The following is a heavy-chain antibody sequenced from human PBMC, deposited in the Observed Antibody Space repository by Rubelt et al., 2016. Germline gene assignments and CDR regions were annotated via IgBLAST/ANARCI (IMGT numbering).Heavy chain of an antibody. D-gene: IGHD5-18*01. Sequence: EVQLVESGGGLVQPGGSLRLSCAASGFTFSSYSMNWVRQAPGKGLEWVSYISSSSTIYYADSVKGRFTISRDNAKNSLYLQMNSLRAEDTAVYYCARDGRIRAFDIWGQGTMVTVSS. CDR1: GFTFSSYS. V-gene: IGHV3-48*04. J-gene: IGHJ3*02. CDR2: ISSSSTI. CDR3: ARDGRIRAFDI.